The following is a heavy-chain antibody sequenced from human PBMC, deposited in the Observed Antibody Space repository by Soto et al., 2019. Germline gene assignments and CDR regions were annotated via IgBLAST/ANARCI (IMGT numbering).Heavy chain of an antibody. Sequence: EVKLSESGGGFIPPGASARLSCITSGFIFDNYAMSWVRQSSRRGLEWVAAISGSGHATYYTQSVQGRFIISRDKSKKTVFLQMNNLRAEDTAVYYCAKGRYFDSSGGCANYWGLGTLVTVSS. CDR2: ISGSGHAT. CDR1: GFIFDNYA. CDR3: AKGRYFDSSGGCANY. V-gene: IGHV3-23*01. D-gene: IGHD3-22*01. J-gene: IGHJ4*02.